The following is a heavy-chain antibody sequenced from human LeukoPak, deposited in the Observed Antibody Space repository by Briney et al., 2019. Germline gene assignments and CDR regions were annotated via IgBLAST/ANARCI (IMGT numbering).Heavy chain of an antibody. J-gene: IGHJ5*02. CDR2: ITGNGANT. Sequence: HPGGSLRLSCAASGFTFSSYGMSWVRQAPGKGLEWVSAITGNGANTFYADSVKGRFTISRDNSKNTMYLQMNSLRAEDTALYYCARERSGSYPNWFDPWGQGTLVTVSS. V-gene: IGHV3-23*01. D-gene: IGHD3-10*01. CDR1: GFTFSSYG. CDR3: ARERSGSYPNWFDP.